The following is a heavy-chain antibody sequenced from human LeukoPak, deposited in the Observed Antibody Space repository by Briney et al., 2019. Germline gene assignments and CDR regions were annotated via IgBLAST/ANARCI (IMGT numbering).Heavy chain of an antibody. CDR3: VKDFGRVRGTPDS. Sequence: GGSLRLSCSASGFVFSIYTMYWVRRAPGKGPEYVSTISGSGNGGSIYYADSVKGRFTISRDDSKSIVYLQMNGLRSEDTAVYYCVKDFGRVRGTPDSWGQGTLVTVSS. CDR2: ISGSGNGGSI. CDR1: GFVFSIYT. D-gene: IGHD2/OR15-2a*01. J-gene: IGHJ4*02. V-gene: IGHV3-64D*06.